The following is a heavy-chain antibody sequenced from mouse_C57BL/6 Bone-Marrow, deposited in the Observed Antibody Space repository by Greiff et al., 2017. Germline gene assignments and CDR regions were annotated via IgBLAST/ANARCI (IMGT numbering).Heavy chain of an antibody. D-gene: IGHD2-13*01. V-gene: IGHV1-69*01. CDR3: ARWGDYTWFAY. CDR1: GYTFTSYW. CDR2: IDPSDSYT. Sequence: QVQLQQPGAELVMPGASVKLSCKASGYTFTSYWMHWVKQRSGQGLEWIGEIDPSDSYTNYNQKFKGKSTLTVDKSSSTAYMQLSSLTSEDSAVYYCARWGDYTWFAYWGQGTLVTVSA. J-gene: IGHJ3*01.